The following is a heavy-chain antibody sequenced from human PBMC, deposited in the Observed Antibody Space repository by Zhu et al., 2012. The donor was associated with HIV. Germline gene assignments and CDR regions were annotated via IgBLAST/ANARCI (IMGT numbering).Heavy chain of an antibody. CDR1: GDSISSGGYS. V-gene: IGHV4-30-2*01. J-gene: IGHJ2*01. CDR3: ARGFGPNWYFDL. D-gene: IGHD3-10*01. Sequence: QVQLQESGSGLVKPSQTLSLTCAVSGDSISSGGYSWSWIRQPPGKGLEWIGFIYHSGSTAYNPSLKNRVTMSVDRSKNQFSLKLSSVTAADTAVYYCARGFGPNWYFDLWGRGTLVTVSS. CDR2: IYHSGST.